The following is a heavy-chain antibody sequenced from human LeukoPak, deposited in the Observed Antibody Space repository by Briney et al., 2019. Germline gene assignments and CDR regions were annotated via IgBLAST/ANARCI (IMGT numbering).Heavy chain of an antibody. V-gene: IGHV3-23*01. J-gene: IGHJ4*02. Sequence: PGGSLRLSCAASGFTFSSYAMSWVRQAPGKGLEWVSAISGSGGSTYYADSVKGRFTISGDNSKNTLYLQMNSLRAEDTAVYYCAKLDCSSTSCYEDYWGQGTLVTVSS. CDR1: GFTFSSYA. CDR2: ISGSGGST. CDR3: AKLDCSSTSCYEDY. D-gene: IGHD2-2*01.